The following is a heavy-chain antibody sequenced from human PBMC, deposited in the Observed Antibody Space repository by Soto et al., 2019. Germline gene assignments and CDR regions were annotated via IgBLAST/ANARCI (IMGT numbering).Heavy chain of an antibody. CDR2: ISAYNGNT. CDR3: AREGESITMVRGVYYYYGMDV. CDR1: GYTFPTNG. J-gene: IGHJ6*04. Sequence: ASVMVSCKASGYTFPTNGFSWVRQAPGQGLEWMGWISAYNGNTNYAQKLQGRVTMTTDKSTSTACMELRSLRSDDTAVYYCAREGESITMVRGVYYYYGMDVWGKGPTVTASS. V-gene: IGHV1-18*01. D-gene: IGHD3-10*01.